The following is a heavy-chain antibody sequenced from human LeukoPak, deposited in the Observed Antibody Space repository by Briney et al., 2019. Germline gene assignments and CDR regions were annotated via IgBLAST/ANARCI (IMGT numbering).Heavy chain of an antibody. J-gene: IGHJ1*01. D-gene: IGHD6-19*01. Sequence: SETLSLTCTVSGGSISSYYWSWIRQPAGKGLEWIGRIYTSGSTNYNPSLKSRVTMSVDTSKNQFSLKLSSVTAADTAVYYCARTYSSGWPGLYFQHWGQGTLVIVSS. CDR3: ARTYSSGWPGLYFQH. CDR1: GGSISSYY. V-gene: IGHV4-4*07. CDR2: IYTSGST.